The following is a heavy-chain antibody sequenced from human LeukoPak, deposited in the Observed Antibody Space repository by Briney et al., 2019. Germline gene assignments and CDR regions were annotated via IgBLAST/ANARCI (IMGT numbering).Heavy chain of an antibody. J-gene: IGHJ4*02. V-gene: IGHV4-39*07. Sequence: PSETLSLTCTVSGGSISSSSYYWGWIRQPPGKGLEWIGSIYYSGSTYYNPSLKNRVTISVDTSKNQFSLKLSSVTAADTAMYYCARDPFITIFGVVIRRDYWGQGTLVTVSS. CDR3: ARDPFITIFGVVIRRDY. CDR1: GGSISSSSYY. CDR2: IYYSGST. D-gene: IGHD3-3*01.